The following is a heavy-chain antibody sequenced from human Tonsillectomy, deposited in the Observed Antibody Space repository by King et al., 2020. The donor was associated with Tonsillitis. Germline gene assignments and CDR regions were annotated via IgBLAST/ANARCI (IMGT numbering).Heavy chain of an antibody. Sequence: VQLVESGGGVVQPGRSLRLSCAASGFTFSNSAMHWVRQAPGKGLEWVAVISYDGSNKYHADAVKGRLTISRENSKNTLYLQMKSLRAEDTAVYYCARGRVSGYMYGSYYHGMDVWGQGTTVTVSS. CDR3: ARGRVSGYMYGSYYHGMDV. CDR1: GFTFSNSA. V-gene: IGHV3-30-3*01. J-gene: IGHJ6*02. CDR2: ISYDGSNK. D-gene: IGHD5-18*01.